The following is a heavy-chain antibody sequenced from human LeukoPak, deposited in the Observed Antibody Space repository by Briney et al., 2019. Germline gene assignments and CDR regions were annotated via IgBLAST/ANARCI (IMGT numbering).Heavy chain of an antibody. J-gene: IGHJ4*02. Sequence: PSETLSLTCTVSGGSISGYYWSWIRQPPGKGLEWIGNIYYSGSTYYNPSLKSRVTISVDTSKSQFSLKLSSVTASDTAVYYCARGPNNFDYWGQGTLVTVSS. CDR1: GGSISGYY. D-gene: IGHD2/OR15-2a*01. CDR2: IYYSGST. CDR3: ARGPNNFDY. V-gene: IGHV4-59*01.